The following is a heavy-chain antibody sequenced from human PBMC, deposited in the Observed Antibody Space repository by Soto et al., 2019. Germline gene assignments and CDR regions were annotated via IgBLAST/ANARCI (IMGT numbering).Heavy chain of an antibody. J-gene: IGHJ6*02. V-gene: IGHV4-59*01. CDR2: IYYSGST. D-gene: IGHD3-9*01. CDR3: ARVKEYYDILTGYPGAGMDV. Sequence: SETLSLTCTVSGGSISSYYWSWIRQPPGKGLEWIGYIYYSGSTNYNPSLKSRVTISVDTSKNQFSLKLSSVTAADTAVYYCARVKEYYDILTGYPGAGMDVWGQGTTVTVSS. CDR1: GGSISSYY.